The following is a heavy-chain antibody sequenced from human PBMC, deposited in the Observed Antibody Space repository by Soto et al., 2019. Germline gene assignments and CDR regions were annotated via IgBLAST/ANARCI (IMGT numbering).Heavy chain of an antibody. CDR2: IDADSGDT. D-gene: IGHD1-26*01. CDR1: GYTFSDYY. J-gene: IGHJ6*02. V-gene: IGHV1-2*04. CDR3: ARTPNNGRAGVYGMDV. Sequence: QVQLVQSGAEAKKPGASLKVSCKASGYTFSDYYIHWVRQAPGQGLEWMGWIDADSGDTKYAQKLQGWVTMTRDTSNNTAYMELSRLRSDDTAVHYCARTPNNGRAGVYGMDVWGQGTTVTVSS.